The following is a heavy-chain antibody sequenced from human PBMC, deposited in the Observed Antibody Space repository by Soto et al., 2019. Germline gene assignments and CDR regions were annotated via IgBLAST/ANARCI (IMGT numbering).Heavy chain of an antibody. J-gene: IGHJ4*02. D-gene: IGHD1-26*01. CDR1: GFTFSSYW. V-gene: IGHV3-7*04. CDR2: IKGDGTEI. Sequence: GGSPRLSCAASGFTFSSYWMSWVRQAPGKGLEWVANIKGDGTEIYYVDSVKGRFTISRDNAKNSLYLQMNSLRAEDTAVYYCARLVSAAANDYWGQGALVTVSS. CDR3: ARLVSAAANDY.